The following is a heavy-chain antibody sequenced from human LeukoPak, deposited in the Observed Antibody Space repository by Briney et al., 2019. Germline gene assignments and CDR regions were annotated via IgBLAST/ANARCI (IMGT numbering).Heavy chain of an antibody. CDR3: ARAFGVLDAFDI. Sequence: SETLSLTCTVSGGSISSSSYYWGWIRQPPGKGLEWIGSIYYSGSTYYNPSLKSRVTISVDTSKNQFSLKLSSVTAADTAVYYCARAFGVLDAFDIWGQGTMVTVSS. D-gene: IGHD3-3*01. CDR1: GGSISSSSYY. CDR2: IYYSGST. V-gene: IGHV4-39*07. J-gene: IGHJ3*02.